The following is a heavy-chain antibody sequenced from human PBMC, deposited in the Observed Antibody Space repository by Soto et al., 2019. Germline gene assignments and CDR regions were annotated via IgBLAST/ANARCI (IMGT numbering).Heavy chain of an antibody. J-gene: IGHJ3*02. D-gene: IGHD2-2*01. CDR1: GFTLGDYP. CDR2: FRLKAFGGEA. Sequence: EVRLVESGGGLVKPGRSLRLSCSSSGFTLGDYPMSWFRQAPGRGLEWVVFFRLKAFGGEAEYAASVQGRFSISADDSKSIAYLQINSLKSEDTALYYCSAMTSARDAFEIWGQGTMVTVSS. CDR3: SAMTSARDAFEI. V-gene: IGHV3-49*05.